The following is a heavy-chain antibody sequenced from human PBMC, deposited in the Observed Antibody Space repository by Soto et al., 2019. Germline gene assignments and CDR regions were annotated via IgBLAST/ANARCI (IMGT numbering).Heavy chain of an antibody. CDR3: VKGDSSSWYSRTNWFDP. D-gene: IGHD6-13*01. V-gene: IGHV3-64D*08. Sequence: GGSLRLSCSASGFTFSSYAMHWVRQAPGKGLEYVSAISSNGGSTYYADSVKGRFTISRDNSKNTLYIKMSSLRAEDTAVYYCVKGDSSSWYSRTNWFDPWGQGTLVTVSS. CDR1: GFTFSSYA. CDR2: ISSNGGST. J-gene: IGHJ5*02.